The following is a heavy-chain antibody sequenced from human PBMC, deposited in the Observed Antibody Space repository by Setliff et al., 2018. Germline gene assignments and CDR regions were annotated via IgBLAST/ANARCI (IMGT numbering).Heavy chain of an antibody. CDR3: ARARYCSGGSCYWTWFGP. D-gene: IGHD2-15*01. Sequence: SETLSLTCTVSGGPINSDRYYWGWIRQPPGKGLEWIGSMYSSGSTYYNPSLKSRVTISVDSSINQFSLKLNSVTAADTAVYYCARARYCSGGSCYWTWFGPWGQGTLVTVSS. V-gene: IGHV4-39*01. CDR1: GGPINSDRYY. J-gene: IGHJ5*02. CDR2: MYSSGST.